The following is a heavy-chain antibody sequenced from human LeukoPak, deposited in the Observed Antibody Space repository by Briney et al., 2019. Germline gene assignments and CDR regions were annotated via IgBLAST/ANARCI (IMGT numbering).Heavy chain of an antibody. CDR3: ARLGVRYSTSSWWFDP. CDR2: IYHSGST. Sequence: PSETLSLTCTVSGGSINSYYWSWIRQPPGKGLEWIGYIYHSGSTNYRPSLKSRVTTSVDTSKNQFSLKLSSVTAADTAVYYCARLGVRYSTSSWWFDPWRQGTLVTVSS. CDR1: GGSINSYY. D-gene: IGHD6-6*01. J-gene: IGHJ5*02. V-gene: IGHV4-59*08.